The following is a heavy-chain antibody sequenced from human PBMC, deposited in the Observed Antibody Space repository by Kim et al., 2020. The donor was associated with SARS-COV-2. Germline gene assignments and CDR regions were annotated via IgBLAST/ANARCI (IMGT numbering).Heavy chain of an antibody. Sequence: GGSLRLSCVASGFTFTTYTMNWVRQAPGKGLEWVSGISGGGGSTYYADSVKGRFTISRDSSKNTLYLQMNSLRVEDTAVYYCAKEVRVTMQTTGGDLFDSWGQGTLVTVSS. V-gene: IGHV3-23*01. J-gene: IGHJ4*02. CDR1: GFTFTTYT. CDR3: AKEVRVTMQTTGGDLFDS. D-gene: IGHD4-17*01. CDR2: ISGGGGST.